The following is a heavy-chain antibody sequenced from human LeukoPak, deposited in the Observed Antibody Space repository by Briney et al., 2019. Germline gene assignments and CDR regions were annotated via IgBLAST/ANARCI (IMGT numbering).Heavy chain of an antibody. CDR2: ISSSSSYI. CDR1: GFTFSSYS. J-gene: IGHJ6*02. D-gene: IGHD2-2*01. Sequence: GGSLRLSCAASGFTFSSYSMNWVRQAPGKGLEWVSSISSSSSYIYYADSVKGRFTISRDNAKNSLYLQMNSLRAEDTAVYYCARSRAIGYCSSTSCHMDVWGQGTTVTVSS. V-gene: IGHV3-21*01. CDR3: ARSRAIGYCSSTSCHMDV.